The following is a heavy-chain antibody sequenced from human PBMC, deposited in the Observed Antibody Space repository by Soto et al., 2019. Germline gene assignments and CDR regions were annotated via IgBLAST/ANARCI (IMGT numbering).Heavy chain of an antibody. Sequence: PSETLSLTCTVSGGSITTYYWSWIRQPPGKRLQWIGYMSFVGRTDYNPSLKSRVTISGDTSKNQFSLNLTSVTAADTAVYFCARVGATAEFDRWGRGSLVTVSS. V-gene: IGHV4-59*01. CDR1: GGSITTYY. J-gene: IGHJ5*02. CDR2: MSFVGRT. D-gene: IGHD1-26*01. CDR3: ARVGATAEFDR.